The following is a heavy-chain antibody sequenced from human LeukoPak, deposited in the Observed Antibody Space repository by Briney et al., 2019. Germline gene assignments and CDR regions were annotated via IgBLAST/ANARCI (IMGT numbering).Heavy chain of an antibody. J-gene: IGHJ1*01. Sequence: PGGSLRLSCAASGFTVSSNYMSWVRQAPGKGLEWVSVIYSGGSTYYADSVKGRFTISRDNSKNTLYLQMNSLRVEDTAVYYCARDLTGYYDFWSGYYRTEYFQHWGQGTLVTVSS. CDR3: ARDLTGYYDFWSGYYRTEYFQH. D-gene: IGHD3-3*01. CDR2: IYSGGST. CDR1: GFTVSSNY. V-gene: IGHV3-53*01.